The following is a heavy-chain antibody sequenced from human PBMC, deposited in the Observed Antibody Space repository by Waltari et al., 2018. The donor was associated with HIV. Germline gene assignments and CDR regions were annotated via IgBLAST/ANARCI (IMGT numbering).Heavy chain of an antibody. Sequence: QVQLVQSGAEVKKPGASVKVSCKASGYTFTSYDINWVRQATGQGLEWMGWMNPNSGNTGYAQKFQGRVTMTRNTSISTAYMELSSLRSEDTAVYYCARGRMASLRSVFGVVIKGDYYYGMDVWGQGTTVTVSS. CDR2: MNPNSGNT. CDR3: ARGRMASLRSVFGVVIKGDYYYGMDV. J-gene: IGHJ6*02. V-gene: IGHV1-8*01. CDR1: GYTFTSYD. D-gene: IGHD3-3*01.